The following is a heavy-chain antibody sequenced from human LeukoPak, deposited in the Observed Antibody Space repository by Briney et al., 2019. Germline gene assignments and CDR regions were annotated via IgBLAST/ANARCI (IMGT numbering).Heavy chain of an antibody. Sequence: GGSLRLSCAASGFTFSGYWMSWVRQAPGKGLEWVANIKQDGSEKYYVDSVKARFTISRDNTKNSQYLQMDNLRAEDTAVYYCARISTRLGTSDWGQGTLVTVSS. D-gene: IGHD7-27*01. J-gene: IGHJ4*02. CDR1: GFTFSGYW. CDR3: ARISTRLGTSD. V-gene: IGHV3-7*03. CDR2: IKQDGSEK.